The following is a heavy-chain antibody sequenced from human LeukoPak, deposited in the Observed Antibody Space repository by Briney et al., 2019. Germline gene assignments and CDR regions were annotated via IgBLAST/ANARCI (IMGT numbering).Heavy chain of an antibody. CDR1: GGSISSYY. V-gene: IGHV4-4*09. CDR2: IYTSGST. J-gene: IGHJ4*02. CDR3: ARQIASAGTAGFDF. D-gene: IGHD6-13*01. Sequence: SETLSLTCTVSGGSISSYYWSWIRQPPGKGLEWIGYIYTSGSTNYNPSLKGRVTISVDTSKNQFSLKLSSVTAADTAVYYCARQIASAGTAGFDFWGQGALVTVSS.